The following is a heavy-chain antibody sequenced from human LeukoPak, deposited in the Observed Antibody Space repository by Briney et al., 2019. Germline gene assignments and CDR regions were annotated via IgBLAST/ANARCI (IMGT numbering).Heavy chain of an antibody. CDR1: GFTFSSYA. D-gene: IGHD4-17*01. V-gene: IGHV3-23*01. J-gene: IGHJ6*02. CDR2: ISGSGGST. CDR3: AKVGPYGDYPYYYYGMDV. Sequence: GGSLRLSCAASGFTFSSYAMSWVRQAPGKGLEWVSAISGSGGSTYYADSVKGRFTISRDNSKNTLYLQMNSLRAEDTAVYYCAKVGPYGDYPYYYYGMDVWGQGTTVTVSS.